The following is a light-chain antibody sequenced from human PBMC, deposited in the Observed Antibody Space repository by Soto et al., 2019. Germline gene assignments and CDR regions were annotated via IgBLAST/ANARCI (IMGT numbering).Light chain of an antibody. Sequence: QSVLTQPPSVSGAPGQRVTISCTGSSSNIGAGYDVHWYQQLPGTAPKLIIYGDSNRPSGVPDRFSGSKSVTSASLAITGLQAEDEADYYCQSYDSSLSAWVFGGGTKLTVL. CDR3: QSYDSSLSAWV. CDR1: SSNIGAGYD. V-gene: IGLV1-40*01. J-gene: IGLJ3*02. CDR2: GDS.